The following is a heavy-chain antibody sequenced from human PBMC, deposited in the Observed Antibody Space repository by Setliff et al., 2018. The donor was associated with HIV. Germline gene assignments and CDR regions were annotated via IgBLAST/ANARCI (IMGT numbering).Heavy chain of an antibody. D-gene: IGHD5-12*01. CDR3: AREFSGTRYRYFDS. Sequence: GGSLRLSCATSGFTFSPYAIHWVRQAPGKGLEWVAVISFDGSDKYYADSVKGRFTLSRDNSKNTLYLQMNSLRAEDTAVYYCAREFSGTRYRYFDSWGQGTLVTVSS. J-gene: IGHJ4*02. V-gene: IGHV3-30*03. CDR2: ISFDGSDK. CDR1: GFTFSPYA.